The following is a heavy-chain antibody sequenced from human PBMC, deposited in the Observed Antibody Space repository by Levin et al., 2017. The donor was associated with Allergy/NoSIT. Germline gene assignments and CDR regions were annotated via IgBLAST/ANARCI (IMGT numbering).Heavy chain of an antibody. CDR2: SRNKANSYTT. V-gene: IGHV3-72*01. D-gene: IGHD6-13*01. CDR1: GFTFSDHY. CDR3: GRAESSIRPLDY. Sequence: SCAASGFTFSDHYMDWVRQAPGKGLEWVGRSRNKANSYTTEYAASVKGRFTISRDEPKNSLYLQMNSLKTEDTAAYYCGRAESSIRPLDYWGQGTLVTVSS. J-gene: IGHJ4*02.